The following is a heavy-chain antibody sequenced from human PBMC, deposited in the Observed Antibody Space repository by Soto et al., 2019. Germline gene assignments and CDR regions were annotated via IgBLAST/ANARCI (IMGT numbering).Heavy chain of an antibody. J-gene: IGHJ4*02. CDR3: ARDGDYYDSSGYSYYFDY. CDR1: GYTFTGYY. D-gene: IGHD3-22*01. Sequence: ASVKVSCKASGYTFTGYYMHWVRQAPGQGLEWMGWINPNSGGTNYAQKFQGWATMTRDTSISTAYMELSRLRSDDTAVYYCARDGDYYDSSGYSYYFDYWGQGTLVTVSS. V-gene: IGHV1-2*04. CDR2: INPNSGGT.